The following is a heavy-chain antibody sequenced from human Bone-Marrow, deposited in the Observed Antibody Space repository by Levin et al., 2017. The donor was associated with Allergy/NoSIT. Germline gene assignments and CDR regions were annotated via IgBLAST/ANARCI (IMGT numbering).Heavy chain of an antibody. V-gene: IGHV1-18*01. CDR3: ARAGRVVNEPAFDP. CDR2: ISAYNGNT. D-gene: IGHD3-22*01. J-gene: IGHJ5*02. CDR1: GYTFRSYG. Sequence: ASVKVSCKASGYTFRSYGISWVRQAPGQGLEWMGWISAYNGNTNYAQKFQGRVTMTTDTSTSTAYMELRSLRSDDTAVYYCARAGRVVNEPAFDPWGQGTLVTVSS.